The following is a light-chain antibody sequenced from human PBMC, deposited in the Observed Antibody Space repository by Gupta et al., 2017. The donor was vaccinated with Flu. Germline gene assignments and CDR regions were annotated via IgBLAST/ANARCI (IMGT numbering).Light chain of an antibody. CDR1: ESVSNN. Sequence: PATLSVSPGERATLSCRASESVSNNLAWFQQKHGQAPMLLIFGASFRGTGVPDRFSGSGSATEFTLTISGLQSEDFAVYYCQQYHNWPRTFGQGTRVDIQ. CDR2: GAS. CDR3: QQYHNWPRT. J-gene: IGKJ1*01. V-gene: IGKV3-15*01.